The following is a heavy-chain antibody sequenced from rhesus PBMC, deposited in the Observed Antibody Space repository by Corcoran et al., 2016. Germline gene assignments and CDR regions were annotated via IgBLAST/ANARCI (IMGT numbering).Heavy chain of an antibody. CDR1: GGPISCNY. CDR2: ISGSGGST. J-gene: IGHJ4*01. D-gene: IGHD6-25*01. CDR3: ARDLIAAARYCDC. Sequence: QLQLQESGPGLVKPSETLSLTCAVSGGPISCNYWSWIRQPPGKGLEWIGRISGSGGSTDSSPALKSRVTISTDTSESQFSLKLSSVAAAETAGYYCARDLIAAARYCDCGGQGVLVTVSS. V-gene: IGHV4-173*01.